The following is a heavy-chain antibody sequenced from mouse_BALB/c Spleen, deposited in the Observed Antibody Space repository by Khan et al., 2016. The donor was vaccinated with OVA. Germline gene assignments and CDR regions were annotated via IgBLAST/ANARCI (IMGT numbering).Heavy chain of an antibody. CDR3: ARDYYGSSYWYFEV. J-gene: IGHJ1*01. CDR2: ISNLAYSI. Sequence: EVELVESGGGLVQPGGSRKLSCAASGFTFSDYGMAWVRQAPGKGPEWVAFISNLAYSIYYADTVTGRFTISRENAKNTLYLEMSSLRSEDTAMYYCARDYYGSSYWYFEVWGAGTTVTVSS. V-gene: IGHV5-15*02. CDR1: GFTFSDYG. D-gene: IGHD1-1*01.